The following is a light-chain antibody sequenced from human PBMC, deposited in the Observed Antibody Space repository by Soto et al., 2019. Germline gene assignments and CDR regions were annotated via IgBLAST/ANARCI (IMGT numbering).Light chain of an antibody. J-gene: IGLJ2*01. CDR2: DVS. V-gene: IGLV2-14*01. Sequence: QSALTQPASVSXSPGQSITISCTGTSSDVGGYNYVSWYQQHPGKAPKLMIYDVSNRPSGVSNRFSGSKSGNTASLTISGLQAEDEADYYCSSYTSSSTPHVVFGGGTKLTVL. CDR1: SSDVGGYNY. CDR3: SSYTSSSTPHVV.